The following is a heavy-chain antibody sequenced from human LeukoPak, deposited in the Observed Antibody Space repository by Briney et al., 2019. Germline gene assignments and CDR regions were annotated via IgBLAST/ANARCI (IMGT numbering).Heavy chain of an antibody. Sequence: ASVKVSCKASGYTFTSYGISWVRQAPGQGLEWMGWISAYNGNTNYAQKFQGRVTITADESTSTAYMELSSLRSEDTAVYYCARDGIAVAGIRLNWYFDLWGRGTLVTVSS. CDR2: ISAYNGNT. V-gene: IGHV1-18*01. CDR1: GYTFTSYG. D-gene: IGHD6-19*01. J-gene: IGHJ2*01. CDR3: ARDGIAVAGIRLNWYFDL.